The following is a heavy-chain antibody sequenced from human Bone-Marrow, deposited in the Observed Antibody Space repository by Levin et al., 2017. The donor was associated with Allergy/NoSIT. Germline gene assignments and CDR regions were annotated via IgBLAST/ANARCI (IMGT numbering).Heavy chain of an antibody. CDR1: GFTFSSYA. D-gene: IGHD3-10*01. J-gene: IGHJ4*02. V-gene: IGHV3-30-3*01. Sequence: GGSLRLSCAASGFTFSSYAMHWVRQAPGKGLEWVAVISYDGSNKYYADSVKGRFTISRDNSKNTLYLQMNSLRAEDTAVYYCARDAMVRGVIIPRSGDPDYWGQGTLVTVSS. CDR2: ISYDGSNK. CDR3: ARDAMVRGVIIPRSGDPDY.